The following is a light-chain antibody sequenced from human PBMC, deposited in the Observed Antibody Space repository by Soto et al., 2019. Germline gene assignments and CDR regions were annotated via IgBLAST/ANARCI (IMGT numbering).Light chain of an antibody. CDR1: QSISVS. Sequence: SKMTKSTSTLSAAVGDIVTIAWRASQSISVSLAWYQQKPGKAPNLLIYDASTLQGGVPSRFSGSGSGTEFTLTVTSLQPEDFATYFCQQYDKYSPFGHGAK. J-gene: IGKJ1*01. CDR2: DAS. V-gene: IGKV1-5*01. CDR3: QQYDKYSP.